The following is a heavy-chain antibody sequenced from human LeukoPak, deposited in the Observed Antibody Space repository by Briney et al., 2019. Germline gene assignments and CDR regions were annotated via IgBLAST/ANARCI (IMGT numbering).Heavy chain of an antibody. Sequence: GASVKVSCKASRYTFTTYYLHWVRQAPGQGLEWMGVINPIGGTTRYAQRFQGRVTMTSDTSSSTVFMELRSLRSDDTAVYYCARDYLPDTAMVNYYYGMDVWGKGTTVTVSS. CDR1: RYTFTTYY. CDR2: INPIGGTT. V-gene: IGHV1-46*01. J-gene: IGHJ6*04. CDR3: ARDYLPDTAMVNYYYGMDV. D-gene: IGHD5-18*01.